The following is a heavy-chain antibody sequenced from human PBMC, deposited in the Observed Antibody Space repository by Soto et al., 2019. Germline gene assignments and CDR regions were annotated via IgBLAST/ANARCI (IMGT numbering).Heavy chain of an antibody. D-gene: IGHD2-2*02. CDR1: GFTFSSYG. CDR2: IWYDGSNK. Sequence: GGSLRLSCAASGFTFSSYGMHWVRQAPGKGLEWVAVIWYDGSNKYYADSLNCRFTISRDNSKNTLYLQMNSLRAEDTAVYYCSRYTLDIVVVPAAIGYYYYMDVWGKGTTVTVSS. CDR3: SRYTLDIVVVPAAIGYYYYMDV. J-gene: IGHJ6*03. V-gene: IGHV3-33*01.